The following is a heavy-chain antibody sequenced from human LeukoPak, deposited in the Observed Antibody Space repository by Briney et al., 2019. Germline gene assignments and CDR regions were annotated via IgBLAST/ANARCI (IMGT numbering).Heavy chain of an antibody. V-gene: IGHV4-34*01. CDR1: GGSFSGYY. CDR2: INHSGST. Sequence: PSETLSLTCAVYGGSFSGYYWSWIRQPPGKGLEWIGEINHSGSTNYNPSLKSRVTISVDTSKNQFSLKLSSVTAADTAVYYCARGRNYDFWSGQKKNAFDNWGQGTMVTVSS. CDR3: ARGRNYDFWSGQKKNAFDN. D-gene: IGHD3-3*01. J-gene: IGHJ3*02.